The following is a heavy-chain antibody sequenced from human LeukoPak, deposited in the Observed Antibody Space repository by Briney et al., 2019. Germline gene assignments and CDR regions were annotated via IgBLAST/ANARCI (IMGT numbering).Heavy chain of an antibody. D-gene: IGHD6-19*01. V-gene: IGHV4-39*01. CDR2: IYYSGST. J-gene: IGHJ4*02. Sequence: SETLSLTCTVSGGSISSSSYYWGWIRQPPGKGLEWIGSIYYSGSTYYNPSLKSRVTIFVDTSKNQFSLKLSSVTAADTAVYYCARPEYSSGWYQIDYWGQGTLVTVSS. CDR1: GGSISSSSYY. CDR3: ARPEYSSGWYQIDY.